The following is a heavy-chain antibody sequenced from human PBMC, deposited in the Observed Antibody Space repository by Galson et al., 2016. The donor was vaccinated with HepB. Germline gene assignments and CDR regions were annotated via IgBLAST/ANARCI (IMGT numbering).Heavy chain of an antibody. CDR1: RFTFSNYA. CDR3: ARSGNYYDNGGYKFLHFAY. J-gene: IGHJ4*02. CDR2: ISFDGSDK. D-gene: IGHD3-22*01. V-gene: IGHV3-30-3*01. Sequence: SLRLSCAASRFTFSNYAMHWVRQAPGKGLEWVAVISFDGSDKYYADSVRGRFSISRDNSKNTLYLQMNSLRVEDTAVYYCARSGNYYDNGGYKFLHFAYWGQGTPVTVSS.